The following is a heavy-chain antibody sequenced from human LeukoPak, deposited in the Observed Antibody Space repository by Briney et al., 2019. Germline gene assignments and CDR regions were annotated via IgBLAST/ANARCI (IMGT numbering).Heavy chain of an antibody. J-gene: IGHJ3*02. CDR3: ARGPVVVITTDAFDI. CDR1: GGSFSSYY. V-gene: IGHV4-59*01. D-gene: IGHD3-22*01. Sequence: SETLSLTCAVYGGSFSSYYWSWIRQPPGKGLEWIGYIYYSGSTNYNPSLKSRVTISVDTSKNQFSLKLSSVTAADTAVYYCARGPVVVITTDAFDIWGQGTMVTVSS. CDR2: IYYSGST.